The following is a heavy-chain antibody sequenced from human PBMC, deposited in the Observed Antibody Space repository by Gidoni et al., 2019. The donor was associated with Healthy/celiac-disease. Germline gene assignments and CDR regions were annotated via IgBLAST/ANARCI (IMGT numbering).Heavy chain of an antibody. V-gene: IGHV3-23*01. CDR2: IRGSGGRP. CDR3: AKTPSLYYDYIYYFDY. J-gene: IGHJ4*02. D-gene: IGHD3-16*01. Sequence: EVQLLESGGGLVQPGGSLRLSCAASGFTFSSYAMSWVRQAPGTGLEWVSAIRGSGGRPYYADTVKGRFTISRDNSKNTLYLQMNSLRAEDTAVYYCAKTPSLYYDYIYYFDYWGQGTLVTVSS. CDR1: GFTFSSYA.